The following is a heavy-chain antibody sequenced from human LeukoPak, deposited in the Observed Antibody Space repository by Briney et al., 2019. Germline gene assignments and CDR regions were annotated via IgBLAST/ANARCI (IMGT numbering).Heavy chain of an antibody. CDR2: ISSGSRYI. D-gene: IGHD6-6*01. V-gene: IGHV3-21*01. Sequence: GGSLRLSCAASGFTFSNYSMHWVRQAPGKGLEWVSSISSGSRYIYYADSVKGRFTISRDNAKNSLLLQMNSLRAEDTAVYYCASPIAARSDFDYWGQGTLVTVSS. CDR1: GFTFSNYS. J-gene: IGHJ4*02. CDR3: ASPIAARSDFDY.